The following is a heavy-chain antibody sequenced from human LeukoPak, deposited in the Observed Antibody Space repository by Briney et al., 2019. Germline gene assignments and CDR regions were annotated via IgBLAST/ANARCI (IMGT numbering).Heavy chain of an antibody. CDR2: IKQDGSEK. CDR3: ARDTAGFWDY. D-gene: IGHD3-3*01. CDR1: GGSISSHY. J-gene: IGHJ4*02. Sequence: PSETLSLTCTVSGGSISSHYWSWVRQAPGKGLEWVANIKQDGSEKYYVDSVKGRFTISRDNAKNSLYLQMNSLRAEDTAVYYCARDTAGFWDYWGQGTLVTVSS. V-gene: IGHV3-7*01.